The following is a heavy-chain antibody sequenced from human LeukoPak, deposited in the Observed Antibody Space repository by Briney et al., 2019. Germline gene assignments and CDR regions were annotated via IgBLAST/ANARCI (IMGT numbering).Heavy chain of an antibody. J-gene: IGHJ6*02. V-gene: IGHV3-7*01. CDR3: ARDSSSTTPGHYYYGMDV. CDR2: IKQDGSER. D-gene: IGHD1-14*01. CDR1: GFTLSSYW. Sequence: GGSLRLSCAASGFTLSSYWMTWVRQAPGKGLEWVANIKQDGSERYYVDSVKGRFTISRDNAKNSLYLQMNSLRAEDTAVYHCARDSSSTTPGHYYYGMDVWGQGTTVTVSS.